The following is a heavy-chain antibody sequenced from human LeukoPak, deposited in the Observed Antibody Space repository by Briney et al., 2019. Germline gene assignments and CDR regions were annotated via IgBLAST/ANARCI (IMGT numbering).Heavy chain of an antibody. Sequence: SETLSLTCTVSGGSISSDYWSWIRQPAGKGLEWIGRIYTSGSTNYNPSLKSRVTMSVDTSKNQFSLKLSSVTAADTAVYYCARDKVGPSLYYFDYWGQGTLVTVSS. CDR1: GGSISSDY. CDR3: ARDKVGPSLYYFDY. CDR2: IYTSGST. D-gene: IGHD3-16*01. V-gene: IGHV4-4*07. J-gene: IGHJ4*02.